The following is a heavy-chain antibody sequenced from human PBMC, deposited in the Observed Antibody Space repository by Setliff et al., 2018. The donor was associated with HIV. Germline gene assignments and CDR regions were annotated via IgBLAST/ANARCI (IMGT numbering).Heavy chain of an antibody. D-gene: IGHD3-10*01. Sequence: RASVKVSCKASGYSLSTYAISWVRQAPGQGLEWMGWIDTKTGNPTYAQGFTGRFVFSLDTSVSTAHLQISSLKAEDTAVYYCARAHLWFGESFPFDPWGQGTLVTVSS. CDR2: IDTKTGNP. CDR1: GYSLSTYA. V-gene: IGHV7-4-1*02. J-gene: IGHJ5*02. CDR3: ARAHLWFGESFPFDP.